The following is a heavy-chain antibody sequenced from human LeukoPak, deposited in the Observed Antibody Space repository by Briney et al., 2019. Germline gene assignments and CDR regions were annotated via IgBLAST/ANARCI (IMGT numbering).Heavy chain of an antibody. CDR2: IYYSGST. J-gene: IGHJ6*03. Sequence: SQTLSLTCTVSGGSISSGDYYWSWIRQPPGKGLESIGYIYYSGSTYYNPSLKSRVTISVDTSKNQFSLKLSSVTAADTAVYYCARESLHRDHYDSSGYAYYYYYYMDVWGKGTTVTVSS. CDR3: ARESLHRDHYDSSGYAYYYYYYMDV. D-gene: IGHD3-22*01. CDR1: GGSISSGDYY. V-gene: IGHV4-30-4*08.